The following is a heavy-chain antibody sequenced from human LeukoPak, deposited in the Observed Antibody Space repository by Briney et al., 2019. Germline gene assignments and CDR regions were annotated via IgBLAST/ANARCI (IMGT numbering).Heavy chain of an antibody. CDR2: IGSDNKP. D-gene: IGHD3-10*01. J-gene: IGHJ6*02. CDR3: ARDLHYYAAMDV. V-gene: IGHV3-23*01. CDR1: GFTFSAYA. Sequence: GGSLSLSCEASGFTFSAYAMTWVRQAPGQGLEWVSSIGSDNKPHYSESVKGRFAISRDNSKSMLFLQLNSLRAEDTALYYCARDLHYYAAMDVWGQGTTVTVSS.